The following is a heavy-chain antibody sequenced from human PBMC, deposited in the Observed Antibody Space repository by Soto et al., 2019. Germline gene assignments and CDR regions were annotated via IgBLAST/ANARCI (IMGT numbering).Heavy chain of an antibody. CDR2: ISAYEGNT. CDR1: GYTFASYA. V-gene: IGHV1-18*01. D-gene: IGHD4-17*01. CDR3: ARDDYGFDY. J-gene: IGHJ4*02. Sequence: QVQLVQSGGEVKKPGASVKVSCKASGYTFASYAINWVRQAPGQGLEWMGWISAYEGNTNFAQKFQGRLTMTTDPSTTTAYVDLRSLGSDATAMYYCARDDYGFDYWGQCTLLTVSS.